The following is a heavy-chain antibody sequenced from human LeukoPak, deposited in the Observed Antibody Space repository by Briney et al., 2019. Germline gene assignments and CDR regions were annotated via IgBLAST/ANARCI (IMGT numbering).Heavy chain of an antibody. J-gene: IGHJ3*02. CDR1: GFTVSSNY. V-gene: IGHV3-66*02. CDR2: IYSGGST. CDR3: ARGTVAGTLSPFDI. Sequence: GGSLRLSCAVSGFTVSSNYMSWVRQAPGKGLEWVSVIYSGGSTYYADSVKGRFTISRDNSKNTLYLQMNSLRAEDTAVYYCARGTVAGTLSPFDIWGQGTMVTVSS. D-gene: IGHD6-19*01.